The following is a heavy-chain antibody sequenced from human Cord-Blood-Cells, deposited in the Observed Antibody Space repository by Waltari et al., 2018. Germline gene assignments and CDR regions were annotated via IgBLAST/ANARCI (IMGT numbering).Heavy chain of an antibody. V-gene: IGHV1-3*01. CDR2: INAGNGNP. J-gene: IGHJ4*02. CDR1: GYTFTSYA. CDR3: ARSSTVTFDY. Sequence: QVQLVQSGAVVKKPGASVNVSCNASGYTFTSYAMPRVREAPGQRLEWRRWINAGNGNPKYSQKFQGRVTITRATSASTAYMELSSLRSEDSGVYFCARSSTVTFDYWGQGTLVTVSS. D-gene: IGHD4-17*01.